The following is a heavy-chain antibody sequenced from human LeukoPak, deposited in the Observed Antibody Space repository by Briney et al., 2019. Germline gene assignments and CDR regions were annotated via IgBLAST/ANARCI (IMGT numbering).Heavy chain of an antibody. CDR2: ISNTI. Sequence: GGSLRLSCAASGFTFSSYAMSWVRQAPGKGLEWVSYISNTIHYADSVKGRFTISRDNAKNSLYLQMNGLRAEDTAVYYCARDNRYAFDIWGQGTMVTVSS. CDR1: GFTFSSYA. CDR3: ARDNRYAFDI. J-gene: IGHJ3*02. V-gene: IGHV3-48*01.